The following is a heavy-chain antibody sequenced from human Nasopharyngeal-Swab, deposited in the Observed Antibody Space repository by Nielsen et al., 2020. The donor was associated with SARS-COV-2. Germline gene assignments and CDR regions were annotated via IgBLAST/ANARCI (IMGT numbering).Heavy chain of an antibody. V-gene: IGHV3-7*01. CDR3: ARDRPPHYYDSSGPPEDAFDI. CDR2: INQDGSET. Sequence: GESLKISCAASGFTFSSYWMSWVRQAPGTGLEWVANINQDGSETYSVDSVKGRFTVSRDNAKNSLYLQMNSLRAEDTAVYYCARDRPPHYYDSSGPPEDAFDIWGQGTMVTVSS. D-gene: IGHD3-22*01. J-gene: IGHJ3*02. CDR1: GFTFSSYW.